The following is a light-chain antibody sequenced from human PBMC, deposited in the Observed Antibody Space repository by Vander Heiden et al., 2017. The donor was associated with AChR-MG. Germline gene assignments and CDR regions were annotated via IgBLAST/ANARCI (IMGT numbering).Light chain of an antibody. J-gene: IGKJ1*01. CDR1: QSGLYSSNNKNY. CDR3: QQYYSTPPT. Sequence: DIVMTQSPDSLAVSLRERATITCKSSQSGLYSSNNKNYLAWYQQKPGQPPKLLIYWASTRESGVPDRFSGSGSGTDFTLTISSLQAEDVAVYYCQQYYSTPPTFGQGTKVEIK. CDR2: WAS. V-gene: IGKV4-1*01.